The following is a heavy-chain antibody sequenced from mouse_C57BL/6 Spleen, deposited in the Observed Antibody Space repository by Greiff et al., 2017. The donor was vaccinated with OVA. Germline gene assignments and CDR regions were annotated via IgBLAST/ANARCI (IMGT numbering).Heavy chain of an antibody. V-gene: IGHV14-2*01. CDR1: GFKIKDYY. J-gene: IGHJ3*01. CDR3: ASLYYGSPWFAY. Sequence: EVQLQQSGAELVKPGASVKLSCTASGFKIKDYYMHWVKQRTEQGLEWIGRIDPEDGATKYAPKFQGKATITADTSSNTAYLQISSLTSEDTAVYYCASLYYGSPWFAYWGQGTLVTVSA. D-gene: IGHD1-1*01. CDR2: IDPEDGAT.